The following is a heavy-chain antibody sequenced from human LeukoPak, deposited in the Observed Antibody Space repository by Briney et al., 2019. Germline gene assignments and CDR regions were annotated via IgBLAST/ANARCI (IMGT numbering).Heavy chain of an antibody. CDR2: ISAYNGNT. CDR1: GYTFTDYG. J-gene: IGHJ4*02. Sequence: ASVKVSCKASGYTFTDYGFSWVRQAPGQGLEWMGWISAYNGNTNYAQKLQGRVTMTTDTSTTTAYMDLRSLRSDDTAVYYCTRTYYYGSGSYSSDYWGQGTPVTVSS. V-gene: IGHV1-18*01. D-gene: IGHD3-10*01. CDR3: TRTYYYGSGSYSSDY.